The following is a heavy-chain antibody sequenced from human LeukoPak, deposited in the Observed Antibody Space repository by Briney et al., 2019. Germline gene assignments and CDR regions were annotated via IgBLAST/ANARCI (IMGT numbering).Heavy chain of an antibody. CDR1: GGTFSSYA. D-gene: IGHD3-10*01. J-gene: IGHJ6*03. CDR2: IIPILGTA. CDR3: ARHSNSGYYYGPNYYYYYMDV. V-gene: IGHV1-69*01. Sequence: GSSVKVSCKASGGTFSSYAISWVRQAPGQGLEWMGGIIPILGTANYAQKVQGRVTITADESTSTAYMELSSLRSEDTAVYYCARHSNSGYYYGPNYYYYYMDVWGKGTTVTISS.